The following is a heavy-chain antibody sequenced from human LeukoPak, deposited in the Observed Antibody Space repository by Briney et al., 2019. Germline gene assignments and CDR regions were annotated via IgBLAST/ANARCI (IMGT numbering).Heavy chain of an antibody. D-gene: IGHD2-2*02. CDR2: ISSSGSTI. Sequence: GGSLRLSCAASGFTFSDYYMSWIRQAPGKGLEWVSYISSSGSTIYYADSVKGRFTISRDNAKNSLYLQMNSLRAEDTAVYYCASRLGYCSSTSCYTGGDYFDYWGQGTLVTVSS. J-gene: IGHJ4*02. CDR3: ASRLGYCSSTSCYTGGDYFDY. V-gene: IGHV3-11*04. CDR1: GFTFSDYY.